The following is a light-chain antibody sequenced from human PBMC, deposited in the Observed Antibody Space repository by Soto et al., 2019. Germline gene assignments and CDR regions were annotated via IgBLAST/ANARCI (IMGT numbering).Light chain of an antibody. V-gene: IGKV3-20*01. CDR2: GAS. CDR3: QQYGSSQYT. Sequence: EIVLTQSPGTLSLSPGERATLSCRASQSVNNNYLAWYQQNPGQAPRPLIYGASSRATGIPDRFSGSGSGTDFTLTISRLEPADFAVYHCQQYGSSQYTFGQGTKLEIK. J-gene: IGKJ2*01. CDR1: QSVNNNY.